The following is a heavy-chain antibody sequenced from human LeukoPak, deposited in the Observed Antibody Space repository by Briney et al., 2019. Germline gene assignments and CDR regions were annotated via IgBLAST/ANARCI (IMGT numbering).Heavy chain of an antibody. D-gene: IGHD4/OR15-4a*01. CDR1: GYSFTSYW. V-gene: IGHV5-10-1*01. CDR3: ARRDGDYGTIDY. Sequence: ESLKISCKASGYSFTSYWIAWVRQMPGKGLAWMGRIDPSDSYTNYSPSFQGHVTISADKSISTAYLQWSSLKASDTAMYYCARRDGDYGTIDYWGQGTLVTVSS. CDR2: IDPSDSYT. J-gene: IGHJ4*02.